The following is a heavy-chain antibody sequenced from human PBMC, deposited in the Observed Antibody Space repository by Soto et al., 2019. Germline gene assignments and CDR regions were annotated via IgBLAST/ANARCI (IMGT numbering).Heavy chain of an antibody. J-gene: IGHJ4*02. Sequence: LSLTCDVSSGSITTSVLWTWVRQFPGKGLEWIGEIAHDGHTNYNPSLSGRVTMSVDLSNSQFSLNVASVTAADTAVYFCVGGRDYDYWGQGTLVTVSS. V-gene: IGHV4-4*01. CDR2: IAHDGHT. CDR1: SGSITTSVL. D-gene: IGHD1-26*01. CDR3: VGGRDYDY.